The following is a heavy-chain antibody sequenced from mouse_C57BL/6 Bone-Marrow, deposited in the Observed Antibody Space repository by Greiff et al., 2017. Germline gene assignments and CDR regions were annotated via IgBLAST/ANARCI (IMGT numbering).Heavy chain of an antibody. CDR1: GFNIKDYY. V-gene: IGHV14-1*01. CDR2: IDPEDGDT. CDR3: TTKDYYGRFDY. Sequence: VQLQQSGAELVRPGASVKLSCTASGFNIKDYYMHWVKQRPEQGLEWIGRIDPEDGDTAYAPKFPGKATMTADTYSNTAYLQLSSLTSEDTAVYYCTTKDYYGRFDYWGQGTTLTVSS. J-gene: IGHJ2*01. D-gene: IGHD1-1*01.